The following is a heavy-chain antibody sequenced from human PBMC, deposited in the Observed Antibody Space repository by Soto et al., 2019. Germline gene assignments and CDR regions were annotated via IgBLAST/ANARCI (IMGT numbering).Heavy chain of an antibody. J-gene: IGHJ4*02. CDR3: ARLSIAGSIDY. CDR1: GGSISSSSYY. CDR2: IYYSGST. V-gene: IGHV4-39*01. D-gene: IGHD6-6*01. Sequence: SETLSLTCTVSGGSISSSSYYWGWIRQPPGKGLEWIGSIYYSGSTYYNPSLKSRVTISVDTSKNQFSLKLSSVTAADTAVYYCARLSIAGSIDYWGQGTLVTVSS.